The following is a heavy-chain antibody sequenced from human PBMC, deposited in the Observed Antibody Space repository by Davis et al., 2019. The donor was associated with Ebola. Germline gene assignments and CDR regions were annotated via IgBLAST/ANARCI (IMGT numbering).Heavy chain of an antibody. J-gene: IGHJ6*02. D-gene: IGHD4-17*01. CDR3: AGIYGDYYYYYGMDV. Sequence: ASVKVSCKASGYTFTTYDINWVRQATAQGLEWMGWMNPDSGNTGYAQKFQGRFTMTRNTSISTAYMELSSLRAEDTAVYYCAGIYGDYYYYYGMDVWGQGTTVTVS. CDR2: MNPDSGNT. CDR1: GYTFTTYD. V-gene: IGHV1-8*01.